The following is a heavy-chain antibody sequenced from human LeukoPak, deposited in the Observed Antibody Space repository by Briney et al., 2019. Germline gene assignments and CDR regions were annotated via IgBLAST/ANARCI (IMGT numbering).Heavy chain of an antibody. CDR2: IIPIFGTA. Sequence: SVKVSCKASGGTFSSYAISWVRQAPGQGLEWMGGIIPIFGTANYAQKFQGRVTITADESTSTAYMELSGLRSEDTAVYYCARGPYCSGGSCYSRAEYFQHWGQGTLVTVSS. CDR3: ARGPYCSGGSCYSRAEYFQH. V-gene: IGHV1-69*13. J-gene: IGHJ1*01. CDR1: GGTFSSYA. D-gene: IGHD2-15*01.